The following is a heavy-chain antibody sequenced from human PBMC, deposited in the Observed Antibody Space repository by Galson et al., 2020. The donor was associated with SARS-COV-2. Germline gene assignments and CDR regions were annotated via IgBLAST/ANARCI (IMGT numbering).Heavy chain of an antibody. J-gene: IGHJ3*02. Sequence: GESPKIPCAASGFTFTKYAIHWVRPATGQGLEWVAVISHEGQIEVYADSVKGRFTISRDNSKNMLFLQMDSLRADDTAVYYCARDLSGGASDIWGQGTMVTVSS. D-gene: IGHD1-26*01. CDR3: ARDLSGGASDI. CDR2: ISHEGQIE. V-gene: IGHV3-30*04. CDR1: GFTFTKYA.